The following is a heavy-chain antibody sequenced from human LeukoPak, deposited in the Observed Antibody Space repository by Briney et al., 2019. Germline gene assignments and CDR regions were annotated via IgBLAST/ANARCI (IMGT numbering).Heavy chain of an antibody. CDR3: ARDSCSSTSCYPTYYYYYMDV. V-gene: IGHV3-30*01. CDR2: ISYDGSNK. D-gene: IGHD2-2*01. J-gene: IGHJ6*03. Sequence: GRSLRLSCAAPGFTFSSYAMHWVRQAPGKGLERVAVISYDGSNKYYADSVKGRFTISRDNSKNTLYLQMNSLRAEDTAVYYCARDSCSSTSCYPTYYYYYMDVWGKGTTVTVSS. CDR1: GFTFSSYA.